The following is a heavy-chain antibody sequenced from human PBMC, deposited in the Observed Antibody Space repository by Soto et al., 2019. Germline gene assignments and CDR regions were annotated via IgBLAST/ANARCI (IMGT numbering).Heavy chain of an antibody. CDR1: GGSISSAGYY. CDR3: ARDPWRTPPEAAFDV. CDR2: IYFSGVT. D-gene: IGHD1-1*01. V-gene: IGHV4-31*03. J-gene: IGHJ3*01. Sequence: QVQLQESGPGLVELSQTLSLTCTVSGGSISSAGYYWSWIRQRPGKGLEWIGYIYFSGVTYYNPSLESRVTISVDTSKNQFSLRLSSVTAADTAVYYCARDPWRTPPEAAFDVWGQGTKVTVSS.